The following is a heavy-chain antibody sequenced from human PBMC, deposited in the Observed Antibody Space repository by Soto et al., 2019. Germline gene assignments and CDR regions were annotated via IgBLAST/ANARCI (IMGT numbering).Heavy chain of an antibody. CDR2: IKQDGSEK. CDR1: GFALSPYW. J-gene: IGHJ4*02. V-gene: IGHV3-7*01. Sequence: TGGSLRLSCEASGFALSPYWMSWVRQAPGKGLEWVASIKQDGSEKYYVDSVKGRCTISRDNAKNSLYLQMNSLRAEDTAVYYCARVHDFWSGYYPGRGYFDYWGQGTLVTVSS. CDR3: ARVHDFWSGYYPGRGYFDY. D-gene: IGHD3-3*01.